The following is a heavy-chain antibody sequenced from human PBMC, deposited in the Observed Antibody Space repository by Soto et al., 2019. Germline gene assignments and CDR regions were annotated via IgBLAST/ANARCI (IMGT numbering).Heavy chain of an antibody. CDR1: GGSISSSDFY. Sequence: SETLSLTCTVSGGSISSSDFYWGWLRQPPGKGLDFIGYIYYSGTTNYNPSLKSRVTISVDTSKNQFSLKLSSVTAADTAVYYCAKAKGPYNWNYNWFDPWGQGTLVTVSS. V-gene: IGHV4-61*08. CDR3: AKAKGPYNWNYNWFDP. CDR2: IYYSGTT. D-gene: IGHD1-7*01. J-gene: IGHJ5*02.